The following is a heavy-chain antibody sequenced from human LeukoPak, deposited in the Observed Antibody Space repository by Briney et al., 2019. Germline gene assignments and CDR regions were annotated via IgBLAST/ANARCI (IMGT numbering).Heavy chain of an antibody. D-gene: IGHD1-26*01. Sequence: ASVKVSCKASGYTFTGYNMHWVRQAPGQGLEWMGWINPNSGGTNYAQKFQGGVTMTRDTSISTAYMELSRLRSDDTAVYYCARDSSGSYYGPDYWGQGTLVTVSS. J-gene: IGHJ4*02. V-gene: IGHV1-2*02. CDR3: ARDSSGSYYGPDY. CDR2: INPNSGGT. CDR1: GYTFTGYN.